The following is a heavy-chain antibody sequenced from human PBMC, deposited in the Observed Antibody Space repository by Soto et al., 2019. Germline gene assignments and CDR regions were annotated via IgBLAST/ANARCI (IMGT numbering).Heavy chain of an antibody. Sequence: QITLNESGRSVVRPTETLTLTCRFSGFSLTTSGVGVGWIRQSPGKAPEWLALIYWDDDKRYSASLKSRLTITKDTSKNQVVLTVSDLDPTDTATYYCAHRVLRTVFALVTTTAIYFDFWGQGTPVAVSS. CDR3: AHRVLRTVFALVTTTAIYFDF. CDR2: IYWDDDK. D-gene: IGHD3-3*01. J-gene: IGHJ4*02. CDR1: GFSLTTSGVG. V-gene: IGHV2-5*02.